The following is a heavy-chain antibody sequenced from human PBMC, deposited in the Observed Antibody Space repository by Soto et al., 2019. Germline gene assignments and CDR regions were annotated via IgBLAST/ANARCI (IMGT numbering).Heavy chain of an antibody. CDR2: IIPIFGTA. CDR3: ARFMAEFWSGYYYYYYGMDV. J-gene: IGHJ6*02. Sequence: GASVKVSCKASGGTFSSYAISWVRQAPGQGLEWMGGIIPIFGTANYAQKFQGRVTITADESTSTAYMELSSLRSEDTAVYYCARFMAEFWSGYYYYYYGMDVWGQGTTVTVSS. V-gene: IGHV1-69*13. CDR1: GGTFSSYA. D-gene: IGHD3-3*01.